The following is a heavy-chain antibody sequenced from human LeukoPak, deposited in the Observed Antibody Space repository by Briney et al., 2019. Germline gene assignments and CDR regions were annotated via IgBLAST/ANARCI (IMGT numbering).Heavy chain of an antibody. J-gene: IGHJ4*02. CDR1: GGSISSYY. CDR2: INHSGST. D-gene: IGHD4-11*01. CDR3: ARGYSNYDAAAN. Sequence: SETLSLTCTVSGGSISSYYWSWIRQPPGKGLEWIGEINHSGSTNYNPSLKSRVTISVDTSKNQFSLKLSSVTAADTAVYYCARGYSNYDAAANWGQGTLVTVSS. V-gene: IGHV4-34*01.